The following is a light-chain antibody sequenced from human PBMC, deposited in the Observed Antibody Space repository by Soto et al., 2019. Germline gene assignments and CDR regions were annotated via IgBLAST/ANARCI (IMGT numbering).Light chain of an antibody. Sequence: EIVMTQSPATLSVSPGERATLSCRASQSVSSNLAWYQQKPGQAPRLLIYGASTRATGIPARFSGSGSGTGSTLTITSLLSEDFAVYYCQQYNNCPPRFTFGPGTKVDIK. CDR3: QQYNNCPPRFT. J-gene: IGKJ3*01. V-gene: IGKV3-15*01. CDR1: QSVSSN. CDR2: GAS.